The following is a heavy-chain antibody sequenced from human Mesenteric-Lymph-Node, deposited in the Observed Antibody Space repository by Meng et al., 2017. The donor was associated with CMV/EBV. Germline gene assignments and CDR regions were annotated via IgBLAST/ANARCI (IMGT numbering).Heavy chain of an antibody. CDR3: ARDWSPTIAAAGILPLPSEYYYYYYGMDV. J-gene: IGHJ6*02. Sequence: GGSLRLSCAASGFTFSSYWMHWVRQAPGKGLVWVSRINSDGSSTSYADSVKGRFTISRDNAKNSLYLQMNSLRAEDTAVYYCARDWSPTIAAAGILPLPSEYYYYYYGMDVWGQGTTVTVSS. CDR2: INSDGSST. CDR1: GFTFSSYW. V-gene: IGHV3-74*01. D-gene: IGHD6-13*01.